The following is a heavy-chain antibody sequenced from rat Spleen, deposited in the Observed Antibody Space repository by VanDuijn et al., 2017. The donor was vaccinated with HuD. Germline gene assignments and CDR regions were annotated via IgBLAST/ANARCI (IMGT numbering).Heavy chain of an antibody. J-gene: IGHJ2*01. CDR2: INTGGGNP. V-gene: IGHV5S14*01. D-gene: IGHD1-5*01. CDR3: ARRGYRYNYFDY. CDR1: GFTVSNHG. Sequence: EVQLVESGGGLVQPGRSLKLSCAASGFTVSNHGMAWVRRTPTRGLEWVASINTGGGNPYYRDSVKGRFTISRDNAKNTQYLRMDSLRSEDSATYYCARRGYRYNYFDYWGQGVMVTVSS.